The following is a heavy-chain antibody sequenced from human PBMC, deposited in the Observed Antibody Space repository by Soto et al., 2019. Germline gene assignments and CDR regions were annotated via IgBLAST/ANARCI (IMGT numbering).Heavy chain of an antibody. D-gene: IGHD3-16*02. CDR2: FSSSSSYI. Sequence: GSLRLSCAASGLTFSSYGMHWVRQAPGKGLEWVSFFSSSSSYIYYADLVKGRFTISRDNAKNSLYLQMNSLRAEDTAVYYCARSGYDYVWGSYRYPGAFDIWGQGTMVTVSS. J-gene: IGHJ3*02. CDR3: ARSGYDYVWGSYRYPGAFDI. CDR1: GLTFSSYG. V-gene: IGHV3-21*01.